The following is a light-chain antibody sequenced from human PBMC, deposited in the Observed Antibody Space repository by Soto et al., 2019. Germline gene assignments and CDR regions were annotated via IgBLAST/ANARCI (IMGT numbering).Light chain of an antibody. J-gene: IGKJ1*01. Sequence: EIVMTQSPATLSLSPGERATLSCRASQSVSSDLAWYQQKPGQAPRLLIYGASTRATGIPARFSGSGSGTDFTLTISSLEPEDFAVYYCQQCNNLPLTFGQGTKVEIK. CDR1: QSVSSD. CDR2: GAS. V-gene: IGKV3-15*01. CDR3: QQCNNLPLT.